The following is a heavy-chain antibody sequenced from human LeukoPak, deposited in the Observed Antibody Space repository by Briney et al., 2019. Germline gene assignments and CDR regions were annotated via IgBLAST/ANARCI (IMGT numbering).Heavy chain of an antibody. J-gene: IGHJ4*02. Sequence: SVKVSCKASGGTFSSYDISWVRPAPGQGLEWMGGIIPIFGTANYAQKFQGRVTITADESTSTAYMELSSPRSEDTAVYYCARGGYSYGLPLGYWGQGTLVTVSS. CDR1: GGTFSSYD. CDR2: IIPIFGTA. V-gene: IGHV1-69*01. CDR3: ARGGYSYGLPLGY. D-gene: IGHD5-18*01.